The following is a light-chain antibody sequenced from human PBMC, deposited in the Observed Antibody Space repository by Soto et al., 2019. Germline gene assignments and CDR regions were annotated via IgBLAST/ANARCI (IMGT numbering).Light chain of an antibody. Sequence: QSVLTQPASVSGSPGQSITISCTGTSSDVGNYNLVSWYQHHPGKAPKLMIYEVGERPSGVSNRFSGSKSGNTASLTLSGLQADDEADYYCCSYAGSGTYVFGIGTKVTVL. CDR1: SSDVGNYNL. V-gene: IGLV2-23*02. CDR3: CSYAGSGTYV. J-gene: IGLJ1*01. CDR2: EVG.